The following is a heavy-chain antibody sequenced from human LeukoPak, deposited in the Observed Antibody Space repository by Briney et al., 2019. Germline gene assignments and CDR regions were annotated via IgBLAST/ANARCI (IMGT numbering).Heavy chain of an antibody. CDR1: GYTFTSYY. J-gene: IGHJ4*02. CDR2: ISAYNGNT. V-gene: IGHV1-18*04. Sequence: ASVKVSCKASGYTFTSYYMHWVRQAPGQGLEWMGWISAYNGNTDYAQKLQGRVTMTTDTSTSTAYMELRSLRSDDTAVYYCARNGVSGVMVHDYWGQGTLVTVSS. D-gene: IGHD3-10*01. CDR3: ARNGVSGVMVHDY.